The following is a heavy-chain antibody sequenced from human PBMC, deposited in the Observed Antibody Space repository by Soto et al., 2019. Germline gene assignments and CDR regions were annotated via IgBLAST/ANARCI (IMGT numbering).Heavy chain of an antibody. D-gene: IGHD3-10*01. Sequence: GGSLRLSCAASGFTFSSYWMHWVRQAPGKGLVWVSRINSDGSSTSYADSVKGRFTISRDNAKNTLYLQMNSLRAEDTAVYYCAREDGSGSYYGWFDPWGQGTLVTVSS. CDR3: AREDGSGSYYGWFDP. V-gene: IGHV3-74*01. J-gene: IGHJ5*02. CDR2: INSDGSST. CDR1: GFTFSSYW.